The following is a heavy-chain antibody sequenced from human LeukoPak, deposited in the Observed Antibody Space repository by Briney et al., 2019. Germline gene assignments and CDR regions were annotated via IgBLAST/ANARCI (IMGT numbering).Heavy chain of an antibody. V-gene: IGHV4-38-2*02. CDR2: IYHSGST. J-gene: IGHJ5*02. D-gene: IGHD3-22*01. CDR3: ARDVTMRDNWFDP. CDR1: GYSISSGYY. Sequence: SETLSLTCTVSGYSISSGYYWGWIRQPPGKGLEWIGSIYHSGSTYYNPSLKSRVTISVDTSKNQFSLKLSSVTAADTAVYYCARDVTMRDNWFDPWGQGTLVTVSS.